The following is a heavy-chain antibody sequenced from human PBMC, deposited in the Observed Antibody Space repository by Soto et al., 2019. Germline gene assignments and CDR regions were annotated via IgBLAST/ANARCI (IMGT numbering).Heavy chain of an antibody. Sequence: EVQVVESGGGLVKPGGSLRLSCAASGFTLSNTWMNWVRQAPGKGLEWIGRIRSKANSYATVYAASVKGRFTISRDDSKNTAYLQMNSLKTEDTAVYYCARLWSEREPNFDYWGQGTLVSVSS. D-gene: IGHD1-26*01. CDR1: GFTLSNTW. CDR2: IRSKANSYAT. J-gene: IGHJ4*02. CDR3: ARLWSEREPNFDY. V-gene: IGHV3-73*01.